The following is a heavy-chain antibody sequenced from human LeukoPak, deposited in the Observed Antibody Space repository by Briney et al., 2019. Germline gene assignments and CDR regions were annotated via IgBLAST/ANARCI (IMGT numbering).Heavy chain of an antibody. D-gene: IGHD6-13*01. CDR1: GFTFNSYW. Sequence: PGGSLRLSCAASGFTFNSYWMHWVRQAPEKGLVWVSGINWNGGSTGYADSVKGRFTISRDNAKNSLYLQMNSLRAEDTALYYCARGTLKAAATDFDYWGQGTLVTVSS. J-gene: IGHJ4*02. CDR3: ARGTLKAAATDFDY. CDR2: INWNGGST. V-gene: IGHV3-20*04.